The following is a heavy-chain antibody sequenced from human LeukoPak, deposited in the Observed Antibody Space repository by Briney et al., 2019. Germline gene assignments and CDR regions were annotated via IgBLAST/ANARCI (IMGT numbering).Heavy chain of an antibody. Sequence: ASVKVSCKASGGTFSSYAISWVRQAPGQGLEWMGGIIPIFGTANYAQKFQGRVTITADESTSTAYMELSSLRSEDTAVYYCARAFGRGYSYSYGVYWGQGTLVTVSS. CDR3: ARAFGRGYSYSYGVY. CDR1: GGTFSSYA. CDR2: IIPIFGTA. V-gene: IGHV1-69*13. J-gene: IGHJ4*02. D-gene: IGHD5-18*01.